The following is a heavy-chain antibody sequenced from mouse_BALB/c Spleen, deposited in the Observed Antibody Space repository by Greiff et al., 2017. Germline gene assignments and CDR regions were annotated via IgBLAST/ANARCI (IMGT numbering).Heavy chain of an antibody. V-gene: IGHV14-1*02. CDR3: ARFGNYPY. D-gene: IGHD2-1*01. Sequence: VQLQQSGAELVRPGASVKLSCKASGFNITDYYMHWVKQRPEQGLEWIGWIDPENGNTIYDPKFQGKASITADTSSNTAYLQLSSLTSEDTAVYYCARFGNYPYWGQGTLVTVSA. CDR1: GFNITDYY. J-gene: IGHJ3*01. CDR2: IDPENGNT.